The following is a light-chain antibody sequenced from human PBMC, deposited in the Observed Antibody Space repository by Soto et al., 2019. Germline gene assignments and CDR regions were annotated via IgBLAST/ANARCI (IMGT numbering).Light chain of an antibody. CDR3: QQCDNWPRT. CDR2: GAS. J-gene: IGKJ2*01. Sequence: EIVMTQSPATPSVSPGERVTLSCRASQSVGNNLAWYQQKTGQVPRLLIHGASTRATGIPARFSGSGSGTEFTLTISSLQSEDFAVYYCQQCDNWPRTFGQGTKLEIK. V-gene: IGKV3-15*01. CDR1: QSVGNN.